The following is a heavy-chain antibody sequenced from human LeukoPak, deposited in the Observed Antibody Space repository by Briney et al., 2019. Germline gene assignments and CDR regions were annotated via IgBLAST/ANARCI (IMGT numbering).Heavy chain of an antibody. D-gene: IGHD5-18*01. Sequence: SETLSLTCTVSGGSISSYYWSWIRQPPGKGLEWIGYIYYSGSTNYNPSFKSRVTISVDTSKNQFSLKLSPVTAADTAVYYCARLHDGYRYGADYWGQGTLVTTS. CDR3: ARLHDGYRYGADY. CDR2: IYYSGST. J-gene: IGHJ4*02. V-gene: IGHV4-59*08. CDR1: GGSISSYY.